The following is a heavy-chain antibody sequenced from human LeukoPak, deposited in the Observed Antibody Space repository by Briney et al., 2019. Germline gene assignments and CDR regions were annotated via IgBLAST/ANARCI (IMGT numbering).Heavy chain of an antibody. D-gene: IGHD3-10*01. CDR2: IRNDGNNK. V-gene: IGHV3-30*02. Sequence: PGGSLRLSCGASGFTFSSNGMHWVRQAPGKGLEWVAYIRNDGNNKYYADSVKGRFTISRDNSKNTLYLQMNSLRTEDTAVYYCAKGRSWSWDYWGQGTLVTVSS. CDR3: AKGRSWSWDY. J-gene: IGHJ4*02. CDR1: GFTFSSNG.